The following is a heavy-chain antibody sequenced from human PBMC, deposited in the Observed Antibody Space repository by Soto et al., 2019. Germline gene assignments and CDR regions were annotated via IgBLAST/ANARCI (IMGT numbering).Heavy chain of an antibody. CDR2: TRNRANSYIT. D-gene: IGHD5-12*01. J-gene: IGHJ4*02. CDR1: GFTFSDHY. CDR3: ARELTSAYVNFDY. V-gene: IGHV3-72*01. Sequence: GGSLRLSCAASGFTFSDHYMDWVRQAPGKGLEWVGRTRNRANSYITEYAASVKDRFTISRDDSKNSLYLQMNSLKTEDTAVYYCARELTSAYVNFDYWGQGTLVSVSS.